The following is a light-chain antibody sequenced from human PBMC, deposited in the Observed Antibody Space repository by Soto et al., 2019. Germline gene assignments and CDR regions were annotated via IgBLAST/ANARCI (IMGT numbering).Light chain of an antibody. V-gene: IGLV2-14*03. Sequence: QSALTQPASVSGSPGQSITISCTGTSSDVGAYNYVSWYQQHPGKAPKIMIYDVINRPSGISNRFSGSKSGNTASLTISALQAADEADYYCSSFTSTSTPVVFGGGTKLTVL. CDR2: DVI. J-gene: IGLJ2*01. CDR1: SSDVGAYNY. CDR3: SSFTSTSTPVV.